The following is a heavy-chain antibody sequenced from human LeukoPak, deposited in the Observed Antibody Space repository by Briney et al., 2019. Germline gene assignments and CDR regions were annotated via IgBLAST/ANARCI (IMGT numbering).Heavy chain of an antibody. CDR1: GYSISRGYY. Sequence: SETLSLTCAVSGYSISRGYYCGWIRWAPGKGLRFIGGICHTGRSYCHPSLKSRVTFSIDTSKNQVTREVNSVTAADTAVYFCARDASFGSGPTDGFDLWGRGTLVTVSS. D-gene: IGHD2-15*01. CDR2: ICHTGRS. V-gene: IGHV4-38-2*02. CDR3: ARDASFGSGPTDGFDL. J-gene: IGHJ3*01.